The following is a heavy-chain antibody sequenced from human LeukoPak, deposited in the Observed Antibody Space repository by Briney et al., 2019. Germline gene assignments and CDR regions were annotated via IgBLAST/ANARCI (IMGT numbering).Heavy chain of an antibody. CDR3: ARGDYYDSSGYYYFDY. Sequence: PSETLSLTCAVYGGSFSGYYWSWVRQPPGKGLEWIGEINHSGSTNYNPSLKSRVTISVDTSKDQFSLKPSSVTAADTAVYYCARGDYYDSSGYYYFDYWAREPWSPSPQ. V-gene: IGHV4-34*01. CDR2: INHSGST. J-gene: IGHJ4*02. D-gene: IGHD3-22*01. CDR1: GGSFSGYY.